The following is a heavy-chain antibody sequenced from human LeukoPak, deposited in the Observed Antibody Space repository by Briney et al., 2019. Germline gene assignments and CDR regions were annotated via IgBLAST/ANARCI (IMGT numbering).Heavy chain of an antibody. Sequence: PSETLSLTCTVSGGSISSYYWSWIRQPPGKGLEWIGYIYYSGSTNYNPSLKSRVTISVDTSKNQFSLKLGSVTAADTAVCYCARDSTVSYYGMDVWGQGTTVTVSS. CDR3: ARDSTVSYYGMDV. J-gene: IGHJ6*02. V-gene: IGHV4-59*01. D-gene: IGHD4-17*01. CDR1: GGSISSYY. CDR2: IYYSGST.